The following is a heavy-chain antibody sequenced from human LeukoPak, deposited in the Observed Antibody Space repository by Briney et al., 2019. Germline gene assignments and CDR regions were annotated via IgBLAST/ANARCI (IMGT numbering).Heavy chain of an antibody. CDR3: ARRGPNYYDSSGPDY. D-gene: IGHD3-22*01. CDR2: IYYSGST. J-gene: IGHJ4*02. Sequence: SETLSLTCTVSGGSISSSSYYWGWIRQPPGKGLEWIGSIYYSGSTYYNPSLKSRVTISVDTSKNQFSLKPSSVTAADTAVYYCARRGPNYYDSSGPDYWGQGTLVTVSS. V-gene: IGHV4-39*01. CDR1: GGSISSSSYY.